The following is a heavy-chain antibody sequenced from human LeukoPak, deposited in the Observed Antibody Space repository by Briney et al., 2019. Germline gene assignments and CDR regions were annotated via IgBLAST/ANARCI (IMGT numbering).Heavy chain of an antibody. CDR2: IYYSGST. CDR3: AAAGPGWFDP. D-gene: IGHD6-13*01. Sequence: PSETLSLTCTVSGGSISSYYWNWIRQPPGKGLEWIGYIYYSGSTNYNPSLKSRVTISVDTSKNQFSLKLSSVTAADTAVYYCAAAGPGWFDPWGQGTLVTVSS. J-gene: IGHJ5*02. V-gene: IGHV4-59*08. CDR1: GGSISSYY.